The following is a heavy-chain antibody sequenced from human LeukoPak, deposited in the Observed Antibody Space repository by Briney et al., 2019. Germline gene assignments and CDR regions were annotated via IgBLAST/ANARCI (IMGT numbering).Heavy chain of an antibody. CDR3: ARGRGTTMVRGVITNYFDL. CDR1: GYTFTAHY. D-gene: IGHD3-10*01. CDR2: IDPNSGGT. J-gene: IGHJ2*01. Sequence: ASVKVSCKASGYTFTAHYIHWVRQAPGQGLEWMGWIDPNSGGTNYAQRFLGSVTMTGDTSINTAFMELSRLRSDDTAIYYCARGRGTTMVRGVITNYFDLWGRGSLVTVSS. V-gene: IGHV1-2*02.